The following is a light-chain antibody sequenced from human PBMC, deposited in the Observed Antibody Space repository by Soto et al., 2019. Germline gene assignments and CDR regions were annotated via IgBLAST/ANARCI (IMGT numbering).Light chain of an antibody. J-gene: IGKJ4*01. V-gene: IGKV3-20*01. CDR2: GAS. CDR1: QSVRSNY. Sequence: EIVLTQSPGTLSLSPGDRATLSCRASQSVRSNYLAWYQRKPGQAPRLLIYGASGRATGIPDRFSGSGSGTDFTLTISRLEPEDFAVYYCQQYGSSCPTFGGGTKVEIK. CDR3: QQYGSSCPT.